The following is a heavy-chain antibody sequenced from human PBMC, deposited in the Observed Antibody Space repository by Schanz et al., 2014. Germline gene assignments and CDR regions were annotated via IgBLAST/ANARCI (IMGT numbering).Heavy chain of an antibody. CDR2: ISPSGGGT. D-gene: IGHD3-3*01. J-gene: IGHJ5*02. CDR3: ARGNTIFGVVILGWLDP. V-gene: IGHV1-2*06. CDR1: GYTFTRSG. Sequence: QVQLVQSGSELKKPGASVKVSCKASGYTFTRSGISWVRQAPGQGLEWMGRISPSGGGTNYAQNFQGRVTMTKDTSINTVYMELSTLTSDDTAIYYCARGNTIFGVVILGWLDPWGQGTLVTVSS.